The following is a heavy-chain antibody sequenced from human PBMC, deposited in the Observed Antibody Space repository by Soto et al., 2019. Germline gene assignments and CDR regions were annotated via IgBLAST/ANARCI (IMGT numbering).Heavy chain of an antibody. J-gene: IGHJ6*02. D-gene: IGHD2-8*01. CDR3: ARGGYCTNGVCISYYGMDV. Sequence: VGSLRLSCAASGLTFSSYGMHWVRQAPGKGLEWVAVIWYDGSNKYYADSVKGRFTISRDNSKNTLYLQMNSLRAEDTAVYYCARGGYCTNGVCISYYGMDVWGQGTTVTVSS. CDR2: IWYDGSNK. CDR1: GLTFSSYG. V-gene: IGHV3-33*01.